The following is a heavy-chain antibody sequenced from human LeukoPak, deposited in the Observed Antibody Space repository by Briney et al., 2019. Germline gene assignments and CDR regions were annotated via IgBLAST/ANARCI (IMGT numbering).Heavy chain of an antibody. J-gene: IGHJ4*02. V-gene: IGHV3-7*01. CDR3: ARGEATAMVLQLVDY. D-gene: IGHD5-18*01. Sequence: QPGGSLRLSCAASGFTFNNYWIHWVRQAPGKGLEWVANIKQDGSEKYYVDSVKGRFTISRDNAKNSLYLQMNSLRAEDTAVYYCARGEATAMVLQLVDYWGQGTLVTVSS. CDR1: GFTFNNYW. CDR2: IKQDGSEK.